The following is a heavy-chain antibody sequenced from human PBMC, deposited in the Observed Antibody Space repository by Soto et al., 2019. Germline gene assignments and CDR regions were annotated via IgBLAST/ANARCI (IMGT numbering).Heavy chain of an antibody. CDR1: GYTFTSYD. V-gene: IGHV1-8*01. Sequence: SVKVSCKASGYTFTSYDINWVRQATGQGLEWMGWMNPNSGNTGYAQKFQGRVTMTRNTSISTAYMELSSLRSEDTAVYYCARGKVAARAYYYYGMDVWGQGTTVTVSS. CDR2: MNPNSGNT. CDR3: ARGKVAARAYYYYGMDV. D-gene: IGHD6-6*01. J-gene: IGHJ6*02.